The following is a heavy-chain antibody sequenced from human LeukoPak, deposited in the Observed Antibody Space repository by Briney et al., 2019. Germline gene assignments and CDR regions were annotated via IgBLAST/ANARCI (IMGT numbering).Heavy chain of an antibody. Sequence: GGSLRLSCAASGFTFSSYEMNWVRQVPGKGLEWVSYISSSGRTIFYADSVKGRFTISRDNAKNSLLLQMNSLRAEDTAVYYCARDGWVDYWGQGTLVTVSS. CDR2: ISSSGRTI. V-gene: IGHV3-48*03. J-gene: IGHJ4*02. D-gene: IGHD6-19*01. CDR3: ARDGWVDY. CDR1: GFTFSSYE.